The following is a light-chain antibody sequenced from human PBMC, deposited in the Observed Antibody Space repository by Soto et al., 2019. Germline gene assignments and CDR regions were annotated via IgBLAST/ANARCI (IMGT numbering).Light chain of an antibody. CDR3: TSYTSSTPFYV. CDR2: DVY. CDR1: RTDVDGYDY. Sequence: SALTQPASVSGSPGQSIAISCTVVRTDVDGYDYVSWYQQPPGQAPQLIIYDVYNRPSEVSHRFSCSKSGDTASLTLSGLQADDEADYYCTSYTSSTPFYVFGTGNKLTV. J-gene: IGLJ1*01. V-gene: IGLV2-14*03.